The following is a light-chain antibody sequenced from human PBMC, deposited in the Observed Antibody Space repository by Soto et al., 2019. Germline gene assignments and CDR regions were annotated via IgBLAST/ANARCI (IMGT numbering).Light chain of an antibody. CDR1: SSNIGAGYD. CDR2: GNT. CDR3: LSYDSSLSGYV. J-gene: IGLJ1*01. Sequence: QSVLTQPPSVSGAPGQRLTFSCTGSSSNIGAGYDVHWYQQLPGAAPKVLIYGNTNRPSGVPDRFSGSKSGPSASLVITGLQAEDEADYYCLSYDSSLSGYVFGTGTKLTVL. V-gene: IGLV1-40*01.